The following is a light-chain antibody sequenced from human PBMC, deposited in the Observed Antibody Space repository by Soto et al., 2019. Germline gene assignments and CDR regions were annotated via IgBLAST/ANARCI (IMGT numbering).Light chain of an antibody. CDR2: GAS. CDR3: PPYRSSGP. V-gene: IGKV3-20*01. Sequence: EIMMRQSPDARSETPGERASLSYRASQSVSSSYLAWYQQKPGQAPRLLIYGASNRATGIPDRFSGSGSGTDFTLTISRLEPDDVSVYYCPPYRSSGPFGEGTKLDIK. J-gene: IGKJ1*01. CDR1: QSVSSSY.